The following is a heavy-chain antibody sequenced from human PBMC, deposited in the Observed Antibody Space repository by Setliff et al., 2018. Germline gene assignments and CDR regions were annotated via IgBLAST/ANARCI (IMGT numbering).Heavy chain of an antibody. J-gene: IGHJ6*03. CDR1: GYTLSKYY. D-gene: IGHD5-18*01. CDR3: VREGVDTRSSTDYRYYMDV. CDR2: INPRGGLT. V-gene: IGHV1-46*01. Sequence: ASVKVSCKASGYTLSKYYMHWVRQAPGQGLEWMGIINPRGGLTKYAQKFQGRVTMTSDTSTSTAFMQLSSRGSEDTAVYYCVREGVDTRSSTDYRYYMDVWGKGTTVTVSS.